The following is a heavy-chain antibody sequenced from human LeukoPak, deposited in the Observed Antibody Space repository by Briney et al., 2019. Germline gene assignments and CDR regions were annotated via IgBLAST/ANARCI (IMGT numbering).Heavy chain of an antibody. V-gene: IGHV3-23*01. Sequence: AGGSLRLSCVASGFTFSSSSMSWVRQAPGKGLEWVSTISGSGGSSYYADSVKGRFTISRDDSKNTLYLQMHSLRAEDTAVYYCAKITTNWGQGTLVTVSS. CDR3: AKITTN. CDR1: GFTFSSSS. CDR2: ISGSGGSS. D-gene: IGHD1-1*01. J-gene: IGHJ4*02.